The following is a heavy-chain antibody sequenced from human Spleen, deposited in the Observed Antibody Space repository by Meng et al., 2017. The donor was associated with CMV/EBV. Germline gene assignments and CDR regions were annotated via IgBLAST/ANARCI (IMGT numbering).Heavy chain of an antibody. CDR1: GESFSGYY. CDR3: ARRGTYDNFYYAVDV. J-gene: IGHJ6*02. D-gene: IGHD1-26*01. V-gene: IGHV4-34*01. Sequence: SETLSLTCAVFGESFSGYYWNWIRQTPGKGLEWIGEINHSGYTKYNPSLKSRVTISVDTSKNQFSLNLKSVTAADTAVYYCARRGTYDNFYYAVDVWGQGTTVTVSS. CDR2: INHSGYT.